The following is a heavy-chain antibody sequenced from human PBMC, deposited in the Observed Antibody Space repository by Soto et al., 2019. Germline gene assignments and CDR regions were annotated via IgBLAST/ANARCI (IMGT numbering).Heavy chain of an antibody. J-gene: IGHJ4*02. V-gene: IGHV4-39*01. CDR3: ARHGSN. CDR1: GVSISNSSYY. Sequence: QLQLQESGPGLVKHSEPLSLTCTVSGVSISNSSYYWGWIRRPPGKGLEWIGTIYYSGITYYNPSLKRRVTIAVDTSKNQFSLKLTSVTAADTAVYYCARHGSNWGQGTLVTVSS. CDR2: IYYSGIT.